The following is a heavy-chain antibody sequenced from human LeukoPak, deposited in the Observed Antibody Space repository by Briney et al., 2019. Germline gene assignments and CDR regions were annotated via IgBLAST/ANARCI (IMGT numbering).Heavy chain of an antibody. Sequence: PGGSLRLSCAASGFTVSSNYMSWVRQAPGKGLEWVSVLYSGGNTYYADSVKGRFTISRDNSKNTLYLQMNSLRAEDTAVYYCARDRTDYYDSSGVFDYWGQGTLVTVSP. D-gene: IGHD3-22*01. J-gene: IGHJ4*02. CDR3: ARDRTDYYDSSGVFDY. CDR1: GFTVSSNY. V-gene: IGHV3-66*01. CDR2: LYSGGNT.